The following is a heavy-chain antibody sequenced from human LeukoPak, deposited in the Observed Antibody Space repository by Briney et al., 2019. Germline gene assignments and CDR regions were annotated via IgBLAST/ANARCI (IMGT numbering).Heavy chain of an antibody. CDR2: ISHDGSTT. V-gene: IGHV3-30*18. Sequence: GGSLRLSCAASGFTFSNYGMQWVRQAPGKGLEWVAVISHDGSTTFYADSVKGRFTTSGDNSKNTLELQMYSLGTEDTAVYYCVKEPTSYSSGWYFQHWGQGTLVTVSS. D-gene: IGHD6-25*01. J-gene: IGHJ1*01. CDR3: VKEPTSYSSGWYFQH. CDR1: GFTFSNYG.